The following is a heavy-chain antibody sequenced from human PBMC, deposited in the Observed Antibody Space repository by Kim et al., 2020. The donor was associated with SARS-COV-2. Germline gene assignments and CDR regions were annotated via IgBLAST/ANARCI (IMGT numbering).Heavy chain of an antibody. CDR3: ARVWPSGYTVDY. J-gene: IGHJ4*02. CDR1: GFTFSIFS. V-gene: IGHV3-48*02. CDR2: ISSTSRNI. D-gene: IGHD2-2*02. Sequence: GGSLRLSCAASGFTFSIFSIDWVRRAPGKGLEWIIYISSTSRNIYYADSVKGRFTVSRDNAENSVYLQMDSLTDEDTAIYYCARVWPSGYTVDYWGQETPVTVSS.